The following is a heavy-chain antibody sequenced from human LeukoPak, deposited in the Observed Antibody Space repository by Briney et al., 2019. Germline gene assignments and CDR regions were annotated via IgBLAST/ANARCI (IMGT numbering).Heavy chain of an antibody. CDR2: VNSDGSWT. CDR3: VSFYETN. CDR1: GNYW. V-gene: IGHV3-74*01. Sequence: GTSLRLSCAASGNYWMHWVRQAPGKGLVWVSHVNSDGSWTSHADSVKGRFTISKDNAKNTVYLQMNNLRTEDTAVYYCVSFYETNWGRGTLVTVSS. J-gene: IGHJ4*02. D-gene: IGHD2-2*01.